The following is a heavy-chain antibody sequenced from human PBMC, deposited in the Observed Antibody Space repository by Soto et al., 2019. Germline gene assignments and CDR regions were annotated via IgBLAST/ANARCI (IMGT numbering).Heavy chain of an antibody. CDR1: GFTFSSYG. CDR3: AKEDGRLHPSYYYYYGMDV. Sequence: QVQLVESGGGVVQPGRSLRLSCAASGFTFSSYGMHWVRQAPGKGLEWVAVISYDGSNKYYVDSVKGRFTISRDNSKNTLYLQMNSLRAEDTAVYYCAKEDGRLHPSYYYYYGMDVWGQGTTVTVSS. CDR2: ISYDGSNK. V-gene: IGHV3-30*18. J-gene: IGHJ6*02. D-gene: IGHD6-25*01.